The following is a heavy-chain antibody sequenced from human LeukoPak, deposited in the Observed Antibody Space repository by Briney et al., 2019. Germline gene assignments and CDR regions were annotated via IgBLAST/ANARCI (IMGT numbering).Heavy chain of an antibody. V-gene: IGHV3-23*01. Sequence: GGSLRLSCAVSGFTFSSHSMTWVRQAPGKGLDWVSTISPSGGSTFYADSVKGRFAVSRDNSRNTLYPQMNTLRAEDTAVYYCSAQPEALAGGLHYWGQGALVTVSS. CDR3: SAQPEALAGGLHY. CDR2: ISPSGGST. CDR1: GFTFSSHS. D-gene: IGHD6-19*01. J-gene: IGHJ4*02.